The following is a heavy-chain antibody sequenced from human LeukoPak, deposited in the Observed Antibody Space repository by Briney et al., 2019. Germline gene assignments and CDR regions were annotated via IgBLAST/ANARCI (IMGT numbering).Heavy chain of an antibody. V-gene: IGHV3-53*05. CDR1: GFTVSSNY. Sequence: GSLRLSCAASGFTVSSNYMSWVRQAPGKGLEWVSVIYSGGSTYYADSVKGRFTISRDNSKNTLYLQMNSLRAEDTAVYYCARALGGIRIPTNFDYWGQGTLVTVSS. J-gene: IGHJ4*02. CDR3: ARALGGIRIPTNFDY. D-gene: IGHD3-16*01. CDR2: IYSGGST.